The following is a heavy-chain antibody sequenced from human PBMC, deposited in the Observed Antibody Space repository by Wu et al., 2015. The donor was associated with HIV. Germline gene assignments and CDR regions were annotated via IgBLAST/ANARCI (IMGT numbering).Heavy chain of an antibody. CDR1: GYTFTSYG. CDR2: ISAYNGNT. D-gene: IGHD2-2*01. V-gene: IGHV1-18*01. J-gene: IGHJ6*02. Sequence: QVQLVQSGAEVKEPGASVKVSCKASGYTFTSYGISWVRQAPGQGLEWMGWISAYNGNTNYAQKLQGRVTMTTDTSTSTAYMELRSLRSGDTAVYYCARRDIVVVPAARSYYYGMDVWGQGTTVTVSS. CDR3: ARRDIVVVPAARSYYYGMDV.